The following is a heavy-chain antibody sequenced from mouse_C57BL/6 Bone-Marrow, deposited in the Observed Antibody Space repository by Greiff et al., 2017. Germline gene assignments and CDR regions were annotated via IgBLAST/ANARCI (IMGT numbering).Heavy chain of an antibody. V-gene: IGHV5-15*01. CDR2: ISNLAYSI. Sequence: EVQGVESGGGLVQPGGSLKLSCAASGFTFSDYGMAWVRQAPRKGPEWVAFISNLAYSIYYADTVTGRFTIARETAKNTLYLEMSSLRSEDTAMYYCARKPLYNYGSSYWYFDVWGTGTTVTVSS. J-gene: IGHJ1*03. CDR3: ARKPLYNYGSSYWYFDV. D-gene: IGHD1-1*01. CDR1: GFTFSDYG.